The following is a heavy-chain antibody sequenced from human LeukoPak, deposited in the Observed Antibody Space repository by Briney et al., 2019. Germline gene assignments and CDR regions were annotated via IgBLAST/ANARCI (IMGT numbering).Heavy chain of an antibody. J-gene: IGHJ6*02. CDR2: INHSGST. CDR3: ARDYCSSTSCYWGWGMDV. CDR1: GGSFSGYY. V-gene: IGHV4-34*01. D-gene: IGHD2-2*01. Sequence: SETLSLTCAVYGGSFSGYYWTWIRQPPGKGLEWIGEINHSGSTNYNPSLKSRVTISVDTSKNQLSLKLSSVTAADTAVYYCARDYCSSTSCYWGWGMDVWGQGTTVTVPS.